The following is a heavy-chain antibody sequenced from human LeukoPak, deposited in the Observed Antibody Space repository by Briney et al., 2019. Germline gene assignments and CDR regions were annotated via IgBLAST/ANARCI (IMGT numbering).Heavy chain of an antibody. CDR3: ARVRRVGARDAFDI. CDR1: GYSISSGYY. D-gene: IGHD1-26*01. Sequence: SETLSLTCTVSGYSISSGYYWGWIRQPPGKGLEWIGSIYHSGSTYYNPSLKSRVTISVDTSKNQFSLKLSSVTAADTAVYYCARVRRVGARDAFDIWGQGTMVTVSS. CDR2: IYHSGST. V-gene: IGHV4-38-2*02. J-gene: IGHJ3*02.